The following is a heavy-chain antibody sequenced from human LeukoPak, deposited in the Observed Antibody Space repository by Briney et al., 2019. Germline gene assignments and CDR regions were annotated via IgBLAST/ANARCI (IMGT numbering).Heavy chain of an antibody. CDR1: GYTFTGYY. CDR3: ASPSYGDSYFDY. Sequence: ASVKVSCKASGYTFTGYYMHWVRQAPGQGLEWMGWINPNSGGTNYAQKFQGRVTITADKSTSTAYMELSSLRSEDTAVYYCASPSYGDSYFDYWGQGTLVTVSS. V-gene: IGHV1-2*02. J-gene: IGHJ4*02. D-gene: IGHD4-17*01. CDR2: INPNSGGT.